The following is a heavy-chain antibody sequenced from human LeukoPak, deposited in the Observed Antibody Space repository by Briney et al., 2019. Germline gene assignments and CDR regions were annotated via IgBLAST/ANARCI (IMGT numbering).Heavy chain of an antibody. V-gene: IGHV3-9*01. CDR2: ISWNSGSI. J-gene: IGHJ5*02. Sequence: SGGSLRLSCAASGFTFDDYAMHWVRQAPGKGLEWVSGISWNSGSIGYADSVKGRFTISRDSAKNSLYLQMNSLRAEDTALYYCAKQGTDYDSSEGQNWFDPWGQGTLVTVSS. CDR3: AKQGTDYDSSEGQNWFDP. D-gene: IGHD3-22*01. CDR1: GFTFDDYA.